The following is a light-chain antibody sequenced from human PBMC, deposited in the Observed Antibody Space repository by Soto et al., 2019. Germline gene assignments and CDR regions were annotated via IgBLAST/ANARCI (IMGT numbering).Light chain of an antibody. Sequence: QSALTQPASVSGSPGQSITISCTGTSSDIGGYNYVSWYQQHPGKAPKLMINYVSNRPSGVSNRFSGSKSGNTASLTISGLQAEDEADYYCPSYTSSYIWVFGGGTKLTVL. CDR1: SSDIGGYNY. CDR3: PSYTSSYIWV. CDR2: YVS. J-gene: IGLJ3*02. V-gene: IGLV2-14*03.